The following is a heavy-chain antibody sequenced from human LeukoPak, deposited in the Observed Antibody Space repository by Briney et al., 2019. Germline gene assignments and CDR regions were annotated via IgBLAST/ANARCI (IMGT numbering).Heavy chain of an antibody. V-gene: IGHV3-21*01. Sequence: GFTXXXYXXXWVRQAXGKGXXXVXSISSSSSYIYYADSVKGRFTISRDNAKKSMYLQMNRLRAEDTAVYYCARAKYSSSSGIMGYWGQGTLVTVSS. CDR2: ISSSSSYI. D-gene: IGHD6-6*01. CDR1: GFTXXXYX. CDR3: ARAKYSSSSGIMGY. J-gene: IGHJ4*02.